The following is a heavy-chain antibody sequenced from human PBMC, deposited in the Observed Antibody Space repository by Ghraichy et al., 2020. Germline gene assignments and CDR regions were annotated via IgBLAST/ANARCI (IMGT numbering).Heavy chain of an antibody. CDR3: ARIRPATSGLDY. Sequence: ASVKVSCQASGYSFIGFYIHWVRQAPGQGLEWMGWINPDSGVTHHAQSFQGRVTMTWDTSFSTAFMELSRLTSDDTAIYYCARIRPATSGLDYWGQGTLVTVSS. CDR1: GYSFIGFY. J-gene: IGHJ4*02. D-gene: IGHD4-17*01. CDR2: INPDSGVT. V-gene: IGHV1-2*02.